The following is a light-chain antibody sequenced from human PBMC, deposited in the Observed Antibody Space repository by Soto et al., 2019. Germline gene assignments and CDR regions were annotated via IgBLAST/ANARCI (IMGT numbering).Light chain of an antibody. Sequence: EIVLTQSPGTLSLSQVERATLSCRASQSVSSSYVAWYQQKHGQAPRLLIYEASIRAIVIPGRFSGRGSGTDFTLTISRLEPEDFAVYHCQQYGRSPPTFGQGNKVEIK. V-gene: IGKV3-20*01. J-gene: IGKJ1*01. CDR1: QSVSSSY. CDR3: QQYGRSPPT. CDR2: EAS.